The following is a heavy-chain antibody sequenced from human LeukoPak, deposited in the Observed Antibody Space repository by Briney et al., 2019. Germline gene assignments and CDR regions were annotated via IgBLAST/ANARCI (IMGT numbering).Heavy chain of an antibody. V-gene: IGHV3-23*01. D-gene: IGHD5-24*01. Sequence: PGGSLRLSCAASGFTFSSYAMRWVRQAPGKGREGVAAISGSGGSTYYADSVKGRFTISRDNSKNTLYLQMNSLRAEDTAVYYCAKDLMATDFDYWGQGTLVTVSS. CDR1: GFTFSSYA. CDR2: ISGSGGST. CDR3: AKDLMATDFDY. J-gene: IGHJ4*02.